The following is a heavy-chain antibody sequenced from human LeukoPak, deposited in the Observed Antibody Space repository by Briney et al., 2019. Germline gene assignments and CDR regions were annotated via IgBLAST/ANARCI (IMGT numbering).Heavy chain of an antibody. D-gene: IGHD3-10*01. Sequence: PSETLSLTCTVSGGSTTGYYWTWVRQPPGKGLEWIGNIYYTGSTKYNASLKSRLTISVDTSKNQFSLRLTSVTAADTAVYYCARLGETYYYASQSFYKASNGFDLWGQGTKVTVSS. CDR3: ARLGETYYYASQSFYKASNGFDL. V-gene: IGHV4-59*08. CDR1: GGSTTGYY. CDR2: IYYTGST. J-gene: IGHJ3*01.